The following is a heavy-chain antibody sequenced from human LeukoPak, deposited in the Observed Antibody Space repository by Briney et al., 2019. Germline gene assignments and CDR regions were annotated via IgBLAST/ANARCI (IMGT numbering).Heavy chain of an antibody. CDR2: IYYSGST. J-gene: IGHJ5*02. CDR1: GDSISSHY. V-gene: IGHV4-59*11. Sequence: SETLSLTCTVSGDSISSHYWSWIRQPPGKGLEWIGCIYYSGSTNYNPSLKSRVTISIDTSKTNLSLKLSCVSAAGTGGYYCAREGSYASSGYYWFDPWGEGTRVTVSS. CDR3: AREGSYASSGYYWFDP. D-gene: IGHD3-22*01.